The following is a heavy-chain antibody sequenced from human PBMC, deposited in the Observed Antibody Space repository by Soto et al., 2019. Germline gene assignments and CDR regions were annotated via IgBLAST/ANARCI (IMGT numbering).Heavy chain of an antibody. V-gene: IGHV1-69*01. Sequence: QVQLVQSGAEVKKPGSSVKVSCKASGGTFRRNGISWVRQAPGQGLEWLGGIIPIVHTASYAQTFRGRVTITADESTTKAYMELSSLISEDTAVYYCAMITMIHSFDPWGQGTLVTVSS. D-gene: IGHD3-22*01. CDR2: IIPIVHTA. J-gene: IGHJ5*02. CDR3: AMITMIHSFDP. CDR1: GGTFRRNG.